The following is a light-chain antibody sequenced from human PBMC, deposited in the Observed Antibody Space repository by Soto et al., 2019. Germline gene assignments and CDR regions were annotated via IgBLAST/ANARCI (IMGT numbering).Light chain of an antibody. V-gene: IGLV2-11*01. J-gene: IGLJ1*01. CDR2: DVT. CDR1: SSDVGGYNY. Sequence: QSALTQPRSVSGSPGQSVTISCTGTSSDVGGYNYVSWYQQYPGKAPKLMIYDVTKRPSGVPDRFSGSKSGNTASLSIPGLQAEDEADYYCCSYAGTYIGYVFGSETKLTVL. CDR3: CSYAGTYIGYV.